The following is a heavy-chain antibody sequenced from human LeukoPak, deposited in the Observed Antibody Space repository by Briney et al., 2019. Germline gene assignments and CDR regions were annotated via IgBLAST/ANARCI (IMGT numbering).Heavy chain of an antibody. CDR3: AKARTSGGNPDY. Sequence: PGRSLRLSCAASGFTFSSYAMHWVRQAPGKGLEWVAVISYDGSNKYYADSVKGRFTISRDNSKNSLYLQMNSLRTEDTALYYCAKARTSGGNPDYWGQGTLVTVSS. V-gene: IGHV3-30-3*01. D-gene: IGHD4-23*01. CDR2: ISYDGSNK. J-gene: IGHJ4*02. CDR1: GFTFSSYA.